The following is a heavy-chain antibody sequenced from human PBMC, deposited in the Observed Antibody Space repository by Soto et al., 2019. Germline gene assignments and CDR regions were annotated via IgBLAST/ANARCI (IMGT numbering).Heavy chain of an antibody. D-gene: IGHD2-2*02. CDR3: ARAWVGYCSSTSCYSNWFVP. Sequence: SVKVSCKAAGGTLSSYAISWVRQAPGQGLEWMGGIIPIFGTANYAQKFQGRVTITADESTSTAYMELSSLRSEDTAVYYCARAWVGYCSSTSCYSNWFVPWG. CDR2: IIPIFGTA. V-gene: IGHV1-69*01. CDR1: GGTLSSYA. J-gene: IGHJ5*02.